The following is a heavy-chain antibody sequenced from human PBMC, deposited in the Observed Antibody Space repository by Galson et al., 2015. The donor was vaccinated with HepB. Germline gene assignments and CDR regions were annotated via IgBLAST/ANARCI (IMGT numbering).Heavy chain of an antibody. CDR2: ISSSSSTI. J-gene: IGHJ6*03. Sequence: SLRLSCAASGFTFSSYAMSWVRQAPGKGLEWVSYISSSSSTIYYADSVKGRFTISRDNAKNSLYLQMNSLRAEDTAVYYCATSGGEVTIFGVVMDYYYMDVWGKGTTVTVSS. CDR3: ATSGGEVTIFGVVMDYYYMDV. CDR1: GFTFSSYA. D-gene: IGHD3-3*01. V-gene: IGHV3-48*01.